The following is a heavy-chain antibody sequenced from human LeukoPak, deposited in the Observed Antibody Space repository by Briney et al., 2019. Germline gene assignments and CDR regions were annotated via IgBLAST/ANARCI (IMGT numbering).Heavy chain of an antibody. J-gene: IGHJ4*02. Sequence: GASVKVSCKASGYXFTGXXXXWVRQAPGQGLEWMGRINPNTGGTNYAQKFQGRVTMTRDTSISTAYMELSRLRSDDTAVYYCARDPPGFDWGQGTLVTVSS. D-gene: IGHD3-10*01. CDR3: ARDPPGFD. V-gene: IGHV1-2*06. CDR2: INPNTGGT. CDR1: GYXFTGXX.